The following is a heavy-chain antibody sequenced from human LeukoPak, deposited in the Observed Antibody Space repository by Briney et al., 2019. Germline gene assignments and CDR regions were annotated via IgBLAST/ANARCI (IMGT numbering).Heavy chain of an antibody. D-gene: IGHD2-15*01. CDR3: AKRSGDSYYLDS. CDR2: ISGSGGST. J-gene: IGHJ4*02. Sequence: GGSLRLTCADSGFIFSSYAMTWVRQAPGKGLEWVSAISGSGGSTYYAASVKGRFTISRDTSKSTLYLQMNSLRAEDTAVYYCAKRSGDSYYLDSWGQGTLVTVSS. V-gene: IGHV3-23*01. CDR1: GFIFSSYA.